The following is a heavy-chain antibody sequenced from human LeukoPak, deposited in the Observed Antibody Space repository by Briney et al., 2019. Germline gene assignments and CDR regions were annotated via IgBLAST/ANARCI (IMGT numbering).Heavy chain of an antibody. V-gene: IGHV1-69*05. CDR2: IIPIFGTA. J-gene: IGHJ4*02. Sequence: ASVKVSCKASGGTFSSYAISWVRQAPGQGLEWMGGIIPIFGTANYAQKFQGRVTITTDESTSTAYMGLSSLRSEDTAVYYCARAPSGQLVPFDYWGQGTLVTVSS. CDR3: ARAPSGQLVPFDY. CDR1: GGTFSSYA. D-gene: IGHD6-6*01.